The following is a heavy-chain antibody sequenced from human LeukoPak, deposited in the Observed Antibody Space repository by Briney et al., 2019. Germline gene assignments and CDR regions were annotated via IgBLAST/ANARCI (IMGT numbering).Heavy chain of an antibody. D-gene: IGHD3-9*01. CDR2: ISAYNGNT. V-gene: IGHV1-18*01. CDR3: ARPNYAILTGDFDEGFYFDY. Sequence: ASVKVSCKASGYTFTSYGIIWVRQAPGQGLEWMGWISAYNGNTNYAQKLQGRVTMTTDTSTSTASMELRSLRSDDTAVYYCARPNYAILTGDFDEGFYFDYWGQGTLVTVSS. J-gene: IGHJ4*02. CDR1: GYTFTSYG.